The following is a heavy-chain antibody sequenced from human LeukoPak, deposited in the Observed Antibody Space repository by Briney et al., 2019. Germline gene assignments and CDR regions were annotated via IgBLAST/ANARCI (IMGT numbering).Heavy chain of an antibody. CDR3: ARLSSSWSSVASDY. Sequence: ASETLSLTCTVSGGSISSSSYYWGWIRQPPGKGLEWIGSIYYSGSTYYNPSLKSRVTISVDTSKNQFSLKLSSVTAADTAVYYCARLSSSWSSVASDYWGQGTLVTVSS. V-gene: IGHV4-39*01. D-gene: IGHD6-13*01. CDR2: IYYSGST. J-gene: IGHJ4*02. CDR1: GGSISSSSYY.